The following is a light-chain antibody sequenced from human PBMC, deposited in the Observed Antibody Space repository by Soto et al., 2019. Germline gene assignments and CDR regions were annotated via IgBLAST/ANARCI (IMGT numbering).Light chain of an antibody. CDR2: EVT. V-gene: IGLV2-14*01. J-gene: IGLJ1*01. CDR3: SSYTSRSTLV. CDR1: SSDVGGYNY. Sequence: SALSQPSSVSVSPGQSITISFTGTSSDVGGYNYVSWYQQHPGKAPKLMIYEVTNRPSGVSNRFSGSKSGNTASLTISGLQAEDEADYYCSSYTSRSTLVFGTGTKVTVL.